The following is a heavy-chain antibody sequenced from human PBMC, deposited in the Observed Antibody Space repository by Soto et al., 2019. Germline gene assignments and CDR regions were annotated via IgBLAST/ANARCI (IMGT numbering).Heavy chain of an antibody. Sequence: GGSLRLSCAASGFAFSSYGMHWVRQAPGKGLEWVAVISYDGSNKYYADSVKGRFTISRDNSKNTLYLQMNSLRAEDTAVYYCAKDESYYDSSGYYSNWFDPWGQGTLVTV. J-gene: IGHJ5*02. CDR2: ISYDGSNK. CDR3: AKDESYYDSSGYYSNWFDP. V-gene: IGHV3-30*18. CDR1: GFAFSSYG. D-gene: IGHD3-22*01.